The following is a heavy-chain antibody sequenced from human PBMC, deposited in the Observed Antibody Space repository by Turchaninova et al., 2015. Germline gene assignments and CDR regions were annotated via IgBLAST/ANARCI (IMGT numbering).Heavy chain of an antibody. D-gene: IGHD6-13*01. CDR1: GGSLTGYS. CDR3: ARYSSSWSKYFDL. CDR2: VHQGVTR. Sequence: QVQLHQWGAGVLKTSETLSLTCAVSGGSLTGYSWSWSRQPPGTGPEWIGEVHQGVTRSSNPSPRRRVTMSMDMSKNQLYLSLASLTAADTAVYYCARYSSSWSKYFDLWGPGSLVNVSS. J-gene: IGHJ2*01. V-gene: IGHV4-34*01.